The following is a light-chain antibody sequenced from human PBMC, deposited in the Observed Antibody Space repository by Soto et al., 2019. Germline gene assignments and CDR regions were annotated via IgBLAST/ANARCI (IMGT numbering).Light chain of an antibody. Sequence: DIQLTQSPSFLSASVGDRVTITCRASQGISSYLAWYQQKPGKAPKLLISTASTLQSGVPSRFSGSGSGTDFTLIISSLQPEDFATYFCQQSYSIPWTFGQGTKVDIK. CDR2: TAS. CDR1: QGISSY. V-gene: IGKV1-39*01. CDR3: QQSYSIPWT. J-gene: IGKJ1*01.